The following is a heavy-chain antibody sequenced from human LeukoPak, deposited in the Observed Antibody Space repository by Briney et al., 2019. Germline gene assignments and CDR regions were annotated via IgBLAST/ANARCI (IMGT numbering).Heavy chain of an antibody. CDR2: IYYSGST. V-gene: IGHV4-39*07. CDR3: ARALNYGSGYLSFDY. J-gene: IGHJ4*02. D-gene: IGHD3-3*01. CDR1: GGSISSSSYY. Sequence: PSETRSLTCTVSGGSISSSSYYWGWIRQPPGKGLEWIGSIYYSGSTYYNPSLKSRVTISVDTSKNQFSLKLSSVTAADTAVYYCARALNYGSGYLSFDYWGQGTLVTVSS.